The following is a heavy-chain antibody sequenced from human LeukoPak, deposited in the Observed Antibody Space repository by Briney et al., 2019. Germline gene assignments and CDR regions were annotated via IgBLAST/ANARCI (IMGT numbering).Heavy chain of an antibody. CDR1: GGSSSGYY. Sequence: PSETLTLTCAVYGGSSSGYYWSWIRQPPGKALEWIGEINHSGSSNCNPSLKSRVTISVDTSKNQFSLKLSSVTAADTAVYYCARGPVTIFGVVINLYYYYYMDVWGKGTTVTVSS. D-gene: IGHD3-3*01. V-gene: IGHV4-34*01. CDR2: INHSGSS. J-gene: IGHJ6*03. CDR3: ARGPVTIFGVVINLYYYYYMDV.